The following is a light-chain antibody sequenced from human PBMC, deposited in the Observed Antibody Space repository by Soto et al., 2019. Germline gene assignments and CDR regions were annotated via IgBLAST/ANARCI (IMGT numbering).Light chain of an antibody. Sequence: DIQMTQSPCSLSASAGTGVTITCRASQGIGTWLAWYQQKPGKGPNLLIYAASSLESGVPSRFSGSGSGTDFTLTISSLQPEDFATYYCQQADSFPQTFGQGTKVDIK. J-gene: IGKJ1*01. CDR1: QGIGTW. CDR3: QQADSFPQT. V-gene: IGKV1-12*01. CDR2: AAS.